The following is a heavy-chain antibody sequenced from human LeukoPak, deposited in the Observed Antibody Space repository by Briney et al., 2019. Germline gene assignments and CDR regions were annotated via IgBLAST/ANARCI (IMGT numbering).Heavy chain of an antibody. CDR1: GGSFSGYY. V-gene: IGHV4-34*01. D-gene: IGHD2-2*01. CDR2: NNHSGST. J-gene: IGHJ5*02. CDR3: ARLSDCSSTCCNRRDWFDP. Sequence: KPSETLSLTCAVYGGSFSGYYWSWIRHPPGKGLEWSGDNNHSGSTNYNPSLKSRVTISVDTSKNQFSVKLSSVTAGDAAVYFCARLSDCSSTCCNRRDWFDPWGQGTLVTVSS.